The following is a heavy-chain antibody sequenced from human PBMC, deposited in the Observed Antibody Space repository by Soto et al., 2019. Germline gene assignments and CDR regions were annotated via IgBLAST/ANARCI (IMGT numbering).Heavy chain of an antibody. CDR1: GFTFSSYS. CDR3: ARERARYYYDSSGYSDAFDI. V-gene: IGHV3-21*01. Sequence: EVQLVESGGGLVKPGGSLRLSCAASGFTFSSYSMNWVRQAPGKGLEWVSSISSSSSYIYYADSVKGRFTISRDNAKNSLYLQMNSLRAEDTAVYYCARERARYYYDSSGYSDAFDIWGQGTMVTVSS. J-gene: IGHJ3*02. D-gene: IGHD3-22*01. CDR2: ISSSSSYI.